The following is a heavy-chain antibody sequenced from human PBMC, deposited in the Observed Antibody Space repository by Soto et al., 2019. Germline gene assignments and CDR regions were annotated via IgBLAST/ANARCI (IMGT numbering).Heavy chain of an antibody. J-gene: IGHJ6*02. CDR1: GFTFSSYA. Sequence: GSLRLSCAASGFTFSSYAMHWVRQAPGKGLEWVAVISYDGSNKYYADSVKGRFTISRDNSKNTLYLQMNSLRAEDTAVYYCARVIRAAMVYYYYGMDVWGQGTTVTVSS. CDR3: ARVIRAAMVYYYYGMDV. V-gene: IGHV3-30-3*01. CDR2: ISYDGSNK. D-gene: IGHD5-18*01.